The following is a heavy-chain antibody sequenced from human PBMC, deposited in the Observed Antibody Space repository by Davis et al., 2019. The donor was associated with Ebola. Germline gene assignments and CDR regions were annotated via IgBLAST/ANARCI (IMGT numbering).Heavy chain of an antibody. D-gene: IGHD2-8*01. Sequence: ASVKVSCKTSGYPFTSSGVTWVRQAPGQGLQWMGLISPNNGTTKYAEKFQGRVTMTTDTSTSTAYMVLRSLGSDDTAIYYCARDSFCTYGVCNDRDFDYWGQGTLVTVSS. CDR1: GYPFTSSG. V-gene: IGHV1-18*04. CDR2: ISPNNGTT. J-gene: IGHJ4*02. CDR3: ARDSFCTYGVCNDRDFDY.